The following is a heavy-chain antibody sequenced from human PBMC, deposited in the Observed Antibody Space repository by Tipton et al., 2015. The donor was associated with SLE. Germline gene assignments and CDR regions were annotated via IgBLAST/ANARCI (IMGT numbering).Heavy chain of an antibody. Sequence: TLSLTCTVSGFSISSSSYTWGWIRQPPGKGLEWIGSIYYSGSTYYNPSLESRATISLDTSKNHFSLDLRSVTAADTAIYYCARAAGDFGDYFDNWGQGILVTVSS. CDR3: ARAAGDFGDYFDN. CDR2: IYYSGST. J-gene: IGHJ4*02. V-gene: IGHV4-39*02. CDR1: GFSISSSSYT. D-gene: IGHD3-10*01.